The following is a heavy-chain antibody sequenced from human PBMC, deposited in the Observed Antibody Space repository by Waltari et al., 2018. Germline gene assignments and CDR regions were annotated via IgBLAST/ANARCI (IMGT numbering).Heavy chain of an antibody. V-gene: IGHV1-69-2*01. CDR1: GDTFTNYY. D-gene: IGHD3-3*01. CDR3: ATVRSLDVLEI. Sequence: EVQLVQSGAEMREPGTTVKISCKLSGDTFTNYYIYWVRQAPGQGLQWLGLEGMGLCDPETGESIYGDKFQDMSAMTADTSRDTAYMELRSVRSEDTAVYYCATVRSLDVLEIWGPGTTVIVSS. J-gene: IGHJ6*02. CDR2: CDPETGES.